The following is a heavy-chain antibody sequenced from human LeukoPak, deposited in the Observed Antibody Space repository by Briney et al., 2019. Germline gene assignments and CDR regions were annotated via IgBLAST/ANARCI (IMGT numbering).Heavy chain of an antibody. CDR3: ARGGYSYGYGFDS. J-gene: IGHJ4*02. D-gene: IGHD5-18*01. CDR2: INHSGST. CDR1: GGSFSGYY. Sequence: SETLSLTCAVYGGSFSGYYWSWIRQPPGKGLEWIGEINHSGSTNYNPSLKSRVTISVDTSKNQFSLKLSSVTAADTAVYYCARGGYSYGYGFDSWGQGTPVTVSS. V-gene: IGHV4-34*01.